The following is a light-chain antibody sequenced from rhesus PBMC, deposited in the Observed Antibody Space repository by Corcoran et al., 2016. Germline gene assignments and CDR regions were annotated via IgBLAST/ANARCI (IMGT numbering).Light chain of an antibody. CDR2: DAS. CDR3: QQHNSYPLT. CDR1: QGISKY. V-gene: IGKV1-25*01. Sequence: DIQMTQSPSSLSASVGDTVTITCQASQGISKYLAWYQQKPGKAHKLLIYDASTLLSGVPSRFSGSGYGTEFTLTISSMQPEDFSTYFCQQHNSYPLTFGGGTKVELK. J-gene: IGKJ4*01.